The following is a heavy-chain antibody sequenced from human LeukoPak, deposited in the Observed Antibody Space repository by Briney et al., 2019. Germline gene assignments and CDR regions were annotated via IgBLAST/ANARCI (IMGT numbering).Heavy chain of an antibody. Sequence: PGRSLRLSCAASGFTFSSYGMHWVRQAPGKGLEWVALIRYDGSESYYGDSVKGRFTISRDNSKNTLYLQMISLRAEDTAVYYCARRRGYDSSGFYVDYWGQGTLVTVSS. CDR1: GFTFSSYG. CDR3: ARRRGYDSSGFYVDY. J-gene: IGHJ4*02. CDR2: IRYDGSES. D-gene: IGHD3-22*01. V-gene: IGHV3-33*01.